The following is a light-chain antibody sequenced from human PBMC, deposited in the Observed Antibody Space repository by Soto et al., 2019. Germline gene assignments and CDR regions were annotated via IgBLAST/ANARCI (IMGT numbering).Light chain of an antibody. V-gene: IGLV2-14*01. Sequence: QSVLTQPASVSGSPGQSITISCTGTSSDVGGYNYVSWYQQHPGKAPKLMIYDVTNRPSGVSNRFSGSKSVNTASLTISGLQAEDESDYYCTSYATSRTVVLVGGTKPTVL. CDR1: SSDVGGYNY. J-gene: IGLJ2*01. CDR3: TSYATSRTVV. CDR2: DVT.